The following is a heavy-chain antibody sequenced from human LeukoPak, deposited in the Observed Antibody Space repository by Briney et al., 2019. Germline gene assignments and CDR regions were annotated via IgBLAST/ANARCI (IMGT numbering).Heavy chain of an antibody. Sequence: SQTLSLTCAISGDSVSSNSAAWNWIRQSPSRGLEWLGRTYYRSKWYNDYAVSVKSRITINPDTSKNQFSLQLNPVTPEDTAVYYCAREPQATRQQLRDWYDPWGQETLVTVSS. J-gene: IGHJ5*02. CDR1: GDSVSSNSAA. V-gene: IGHV6-1*01. D-gene: IGHD6-13*01. CDR3: AREPQATRQQLRDWYDP. CDR2: TYYRSKWYN.